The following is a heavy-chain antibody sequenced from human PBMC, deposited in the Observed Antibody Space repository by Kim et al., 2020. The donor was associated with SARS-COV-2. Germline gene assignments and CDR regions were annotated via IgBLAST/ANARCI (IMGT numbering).Heavy chain of an antibody. Sequence: ASVKVSCKTSGYSFTGYYIQWVRQAPGQGLEWMGRIDPKSGGTIYSQKLQGRVTMTRDTSTNTAYMDLNSLTSDDTAEYYCARDARVSADYWGQGTVVTV. D-gene: IGHD3-3*01. CDR2: IDPKSGGT. CDR3: ARDARVSADY. J-gene: IGHJ4*02. CDR1: GYSFTGYY. V-gene: IGHV1-2*06.